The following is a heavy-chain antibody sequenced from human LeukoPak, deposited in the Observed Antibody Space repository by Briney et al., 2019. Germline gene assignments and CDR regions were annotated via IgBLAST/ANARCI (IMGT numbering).Heavy chain of an antibody. CDR2: MNPNSGNT. Sequence: ASVKVSCKASGYTFTNYDINWVRQATGQGLEWMGWMNPNSGNTGYAQKFQGRVTMTRNTSISTAYMELSSLRSEDTAVYYCARGPYLWFGELFPRYVAYYFDYWGQGTLVTVSS. CDR1: GYTFTNYD. CDR3: ARGPYLWFGELFPRYVAYYFDY. D-gene: IGHD3-10*01. V-gene: IGHV1-8*01. J-gene: IGHJ4*02.